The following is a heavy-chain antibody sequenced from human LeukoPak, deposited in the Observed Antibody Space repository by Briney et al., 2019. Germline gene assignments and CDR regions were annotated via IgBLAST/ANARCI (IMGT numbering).Heavy chain of an antibody. J-gene: IGHJ1*01. CDR2: INAGNGNT. Sequence: ASVKVSCKASGYTFINFAINWGRQAPGQRPEWMGWINAGNGNTKYSQKFQGRVTITRDTSASTAYMELSSLTSDDTAVYYCARDKAVTTELTQYFHHWGQGTLVTVSS. CDR3: ARDKAVTTELTQYFHH. CDR1: GYTFINFA. D-gene: IGHD4-11*01. V-gene: IGHV1-3*01.